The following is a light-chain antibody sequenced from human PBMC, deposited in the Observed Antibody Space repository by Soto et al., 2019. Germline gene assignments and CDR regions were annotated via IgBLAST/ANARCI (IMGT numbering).Light chain of an antibody. V-gene: IGLV2-14*01. CDR2: EVR. CDR1: MRDVGAYNL. J-gene: IGLJ3*02. CDR3: SAYTTRSILV. Sequence: QSVLTQPASVSGSAGQSSTISCSGTMRDVGAYNLVSWYQQHPGTAPKLIIYEVRNRPSGISSRFSGSRSGNTASLTISGLQSEDEGDYYCSAYTTRSILVFGGGTKVTVL.